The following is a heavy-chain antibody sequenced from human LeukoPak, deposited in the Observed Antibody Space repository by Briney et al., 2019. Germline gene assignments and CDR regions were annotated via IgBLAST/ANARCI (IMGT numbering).Heavy chain of an antibody. V-gene: IGHV4-59*01. Sequence: PSETLSLTCTVSGGSISSYYWSWIRQPPGKGLEWVGYIYYSGSTNYIPSLKTRVTISVDTSKNQFSLKLSSVTAADTAVYYCARFGPHGSGSYYNVRGYYYMDVWGKGTTVTVSS. CDR3: ARFGPHGSGSYYNVRGYYYMDV. CDR2: IYYSGST. CDR1: GGSISSYY. D-gene: IGHD3-10*01. J-gene: IGHJ6*03.